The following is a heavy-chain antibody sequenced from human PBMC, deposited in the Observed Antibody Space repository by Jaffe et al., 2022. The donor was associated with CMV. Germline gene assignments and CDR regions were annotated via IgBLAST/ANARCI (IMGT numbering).Heavy chain of an antibody. D-gene: IGHD1-26*01. CDR3: AKAKSSGSSYDY. CDR1: GFTFSTYT. V-gene: IGHV3-23*04. J-gene: IGHJ4*02. CDR2: INSSGERT. Sequence: EVQLVESGGGLVQPGGSLRLSCAASGFTFSTYTMGWVRQAPGKGLEWVSDINSSGERTYYADSVKGRFAISRDNSKSTLYLQMNSLRAEDTAAYYCAKAKSSGSSYDYWGQGTLVTVSS.